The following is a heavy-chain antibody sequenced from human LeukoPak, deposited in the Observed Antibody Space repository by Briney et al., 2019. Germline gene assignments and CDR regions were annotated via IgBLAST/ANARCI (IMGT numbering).Heavy chain of an antibody. V-gene: IGHV3-11*04. CDR3: AKGRVWGSYRLGYFDY. Sequence: GGSLRLSCAASGFTFSDYYMSWIRQAPGKGLEWVSDISSSGSTIYYADSVKGRFTISRDNAKNSLYLQMNSLRAEDTAVYYCAKGRVWGSYRLGYFDYWGQGTLVTVSS. CDR2: ISSSGSTI. D-gene: IGHD3-16*02. CDR1: GFTFSDYY. J-gene: IGHJ4*02.